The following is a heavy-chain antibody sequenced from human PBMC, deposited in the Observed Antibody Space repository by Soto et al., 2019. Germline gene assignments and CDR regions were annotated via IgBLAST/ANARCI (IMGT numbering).Heavy chain of an antibody. J-gene: IGHJ4*02. D-gene: IGHD3-22*01. V-gene: IGHV3-30*18. CDR1: GFTFSSYG. Sequence: GGSLRLSCAASGFTFSSYGMHWVRQAPGKGLEWVAVISYDGSNKYYADSVKGRFTISRDNSKNTLYLQMNSLRAEDTAVYYCAKTMIVVVIASELDYWGQGTLVTVSS. CDR2: ISYDGSNK. CDR3: AKTMIVVVIASELDY.